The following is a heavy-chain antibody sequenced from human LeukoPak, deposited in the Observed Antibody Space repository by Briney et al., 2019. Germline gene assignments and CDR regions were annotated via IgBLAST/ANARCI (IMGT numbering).Heavy chain of an antibody. Sequence: GGSLRLSCAASGFTFSSYEMNWVRQAPGEGLEWVSYISSSGSTIYYAVSVKGRFTISRDNAKNSLYLQMNSLRAEDTAVYYCAELGITMIGGVWGKGTTVTISS. CDR1: GFTFSSYE. CDR2: ISSSGSTI. CDR3: AELGITMIGGV. D-gene: IGHD3-10*02. J-gene: IGHJ6*04. V-gene: IGHV3-48*03.